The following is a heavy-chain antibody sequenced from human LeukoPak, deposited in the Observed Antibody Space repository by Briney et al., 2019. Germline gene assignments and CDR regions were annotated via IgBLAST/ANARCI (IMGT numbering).Heavy chain of an antibody. J-gene: IGHJ5*02. CDR3: VRGEGRGGWFDP. Sequence: PGGSLRLSCATSGFTFEDHDMRWVRQAPGKGLEWVSRINWNGGRTGYSDSVKGRFTISRDDAKKSVDLQMNSLRVEDTAFYYCVRGEGRGGWFDPWGQGILVTVSS. CDR1: GFTFEDHD. D-gene: IGHD1-26*01. CDR2: INWNGGRT. V-gene: IGHV3-20*04.